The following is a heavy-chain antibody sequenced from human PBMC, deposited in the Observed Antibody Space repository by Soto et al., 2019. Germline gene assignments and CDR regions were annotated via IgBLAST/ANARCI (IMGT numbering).Heavy chain of an antibody. CDR2: ISYDGSNK. CDR3: AKSGDSPINYDFWSGYYTGHFDY. J-gene: IGHJ4*02. CDR1: GFTFSSYG. V-gene: IGHV3-30*18. Sequence: QVQLVESGGGVVQPGRSLRLSCAASGFTFSSYGMHWVRQAPGKGLEWVAVISYDGSNKYYADSVKGRFTISRDNSKNTLYLQMNSLRAEDTAVYYCAKSGDSPINYDFWSGYYTGHFDYWGQGTLVTVSS. D-gene: IGHD3-3*01.